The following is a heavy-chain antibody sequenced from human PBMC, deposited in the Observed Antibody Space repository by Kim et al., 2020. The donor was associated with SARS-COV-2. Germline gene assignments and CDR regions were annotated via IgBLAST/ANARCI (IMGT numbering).Heavy chain of an antibody. CDR3: ARDPHYDFWSGYSSMDV. Sequence: ASVKVSCKASGYTFTGYYMHWVRQAPGQGLEWMGRINPNSGGTNYAQKFQGRVTMTRDTSISTAYMELSRLRSDDTAVYYCARDPHYDFWSGYSSMDVWGQGTTVTVSS. CDR2: INPNSGGT. CDR1: GYTFTGYY. J-gene: IGHJ6*02. D-gene: IGHD3-3*01. V-gene: IGHV1-2*06.